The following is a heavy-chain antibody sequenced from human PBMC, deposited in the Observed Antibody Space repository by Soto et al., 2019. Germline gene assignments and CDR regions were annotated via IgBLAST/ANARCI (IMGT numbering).Heavy chain of an antibody. V-gene: IGHV1-46*01. CDR1: GYTFTSYY. Sequence: ASVTVSCTASGYTFTSYYIHWVRQAPGQGLEWMGIINPSGGSTRYAQKFQGRVTMTRDTSTSTVYMELSSLRSEDTAVYYCARGLIYDSSGYYFDYWGQGTLVTVSS. D-gene: IGHD3-22*01. CDR3: ARGLIYDSSGYYFDY. J-gene: IGHJ4*02. CDR2: INPSGGST.